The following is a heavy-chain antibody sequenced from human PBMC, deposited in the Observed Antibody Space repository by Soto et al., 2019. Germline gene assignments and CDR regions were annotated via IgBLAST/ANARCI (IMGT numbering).Heavy chain of an antibody. CDR2: ISSSSRRT. Sequence: WWSLRLSCETCGFTVGNYGMGWVRQAPGKGLYWVSGISSSSRRTYYADSVRGRFTISRDNSKNTLYLQMDTLRADDTAVYYCAEVAKSGVVIAYFDSWGQGSLVTSPQ. V-gene: IGHV3-23*01. J-gene: IGHJ4*02. CDR1: GFTVGNYG. CDR3: AEVAKSGVVIAYFDS. D-gene: IGHD3-3*01.